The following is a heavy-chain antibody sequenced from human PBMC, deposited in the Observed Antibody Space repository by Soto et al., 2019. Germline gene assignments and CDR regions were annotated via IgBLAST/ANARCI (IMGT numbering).Heavy chain of an antibody. CDR2: ISSSSSYI. V-gene: IGHV3-21*01. CDR1: GFTFSSYA. D-gene: IGHD4-17*01. Sequence: EVQLLESGGGLVQPGGSLRLSCAASGFTFSSYAMSWVRQAPGKGLEWVSAISSSSSYIYYADSVKGRFTISRDNAKNSLYLQMNSLRVDDTAVYYCAGEKHYYYGLDVWGQGTTVTVSS. CDR3: AGEKHYYYGLDV. J-gene: IGHJ6*02.